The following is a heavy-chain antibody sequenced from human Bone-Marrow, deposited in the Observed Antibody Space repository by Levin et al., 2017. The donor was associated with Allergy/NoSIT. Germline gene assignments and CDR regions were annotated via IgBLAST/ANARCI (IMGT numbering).Heavy chain of an antibody. Sequence: PGESLKISCKASGYTFTSYYMHWVRQAPGQGLEWMGIINPSGGSTSYAQKFQGRVTMTRDTSTSTVYMELSSLRSEDTAVYYCARSSYCGGDCYFSGWFDPWGQGTLVTVSS. J-gene: IGHJ5*02. CDR2: INPSGGST. CDR1: GYTFTSYY. D-gene: IGHD2-21*02. CDR3: ARSSYCGGDCYFSGWFDP. V-gene: IGHV1-46*01.